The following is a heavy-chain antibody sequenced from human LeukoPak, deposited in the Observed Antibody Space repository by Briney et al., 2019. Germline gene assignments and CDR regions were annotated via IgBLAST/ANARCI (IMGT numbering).Heavy chain of an antibody. V-gene: IGHV3-48*01. CDR2: ISSSSSTI. D-gene: IGHD2-21*01. CDR1: GFTFSSYS. J-gene: IGHJ4*02. CDR3: ARSPYCGGDCYSEAHY. Sequence: GGSLRLSCAASGFTFSSYSMNWVRQAPGKGLEWVSYISSSSSTIYYADSVKGLFTISRDNAKNSLYLQMNSLRAEDTAVYYCARSPYCGGDCYSEAHYWGQGTLVTVSS.